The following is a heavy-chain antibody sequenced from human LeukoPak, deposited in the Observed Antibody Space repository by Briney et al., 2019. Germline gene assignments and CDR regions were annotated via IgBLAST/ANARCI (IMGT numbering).Heavy chain of an antibody. D-gene: IGHD3-3*01. CDR1: GFSFSVYW. CDR3: AREDGDFWSGPLDY. J-gene: IGHJ4*02. Sequence: GGSLRLSCAASGFSFSVYWMHWVRQAPGKGLEWVSSITCCRPDITYGDSVTGRFTISRDNAKNSLYLQMNSLRAEDTAVYYCAREDGDFWSGPLDYWGQGTLVTVSS. V-gene: IGHV3-21*01. CDR2: ITCCRPDI.